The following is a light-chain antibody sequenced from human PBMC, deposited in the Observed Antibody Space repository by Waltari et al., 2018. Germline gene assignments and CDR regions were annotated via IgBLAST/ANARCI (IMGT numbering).Light chain of an antibody. V-gene: IGKV4-1*01. CDR1: PIVLYSSNNKNY. CDR3: QQYYSTPLT. J-gene: IGKJ1*01. Sequence: DIVMTQSPDCLAVSLGEMATMNCKLSPIVLYSSNNKNYLAWYQQKAGQPPKLLIYWASTRESGVPDRFSGSGSGTDFTLTISSLQAEDVAVYYCQQYYSTPLTFGQGTKVEIK. CDR2: WAS.